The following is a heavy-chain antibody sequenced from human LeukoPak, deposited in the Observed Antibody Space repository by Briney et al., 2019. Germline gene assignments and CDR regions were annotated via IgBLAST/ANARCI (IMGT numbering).Heavy chain of an antibody. CDR3: ARYDSSGMVY. J-gene: IGHJ4*02. CDR2: ISTTGST. Sequence: PSETLSLTCTVSGGSISNYYWTWIRQPAGKGLDWIGRISTTGSTNYNPSLKSRVTMSVDTSENQLSLKLSSVTAADTAVYYCARYDSSGMVYWGQGTLVTVSS. CDR1: GGSISNYY. D-gene: IGHD3-22*01. V-gene: IGHV4-4*07.